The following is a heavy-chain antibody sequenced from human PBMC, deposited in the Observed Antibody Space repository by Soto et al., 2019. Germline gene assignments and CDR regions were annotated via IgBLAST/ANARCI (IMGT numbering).Heavy chain of an antibody. V-gene: IGHV4-59*08. CDR2: IYYSGST. CDR3: ARLSPPYDSSGYYGSFDY. Sequence: PSETLSLTCTVSGGSISSYYWSWIRQPPGKGLEWIGYIYYSGSTNYNPPLKSRVTISVDTSKNQFSLKLSSVTAADTAVYYCARLSPPYDSSGYYGSFDYWGQGTLVTGSS. CDR1: GGSISSYY. J-gene: IGHJ4*02. D-gene: IGHD3-22*01.